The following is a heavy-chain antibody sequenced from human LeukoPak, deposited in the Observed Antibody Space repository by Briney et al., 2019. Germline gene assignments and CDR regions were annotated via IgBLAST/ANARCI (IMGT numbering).Heavy chain of an antibody. D-gene: IGHD6-13*01. CDR3: ARAEYSSSWYRGWFDP. J-gene: IGHJ5*02. CDR2: INTNTGNP. Sequence: ASVKVSCKASGHTFTSYAMNWVRQAPGQGLEWMGWINTNTGNPTYAQGFTGRFVFSLDTSVSTAYMQISSLKAEDTAVYYCARAEYSSSWYRGWFDPWGQGTLVTVSS. V-gene: IGHV7-4-1*02. CDR1: GHTFTSYA.